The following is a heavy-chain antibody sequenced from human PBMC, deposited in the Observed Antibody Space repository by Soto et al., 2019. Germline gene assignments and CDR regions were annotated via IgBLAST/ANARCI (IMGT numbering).Heavy chain of an antibody. J-gene: IGHJ4*02. V-gene: IGHV4-59*08. Sequence: LTCTVSGGSISSYYWSWIRQPPGKGLEWIGYIHYSGSTKYNPSLKSRVTISADTSKNQFSLKLSSVTAADTAVYYCARGHYDFWSGYFATIDYWGQGTLVTVSS. CDR1: GGSISSYY. CDR3: ARGHYDFWSGYFATIDY. CDR2: IHYSGST. D-gene: IGHD3-3*01.